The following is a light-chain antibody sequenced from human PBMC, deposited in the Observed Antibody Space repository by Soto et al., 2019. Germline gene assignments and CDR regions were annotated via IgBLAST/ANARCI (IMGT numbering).Light chain of an antibody. CDR2: DAS. J-gene: IGKJ2*01. Sequence: AIQLTQSPSSLSASVGDRVTITCRASQGISSALAWYQQKPGKAPKLLIYDASSLESGVPSRFSGSGSGTDFTLTISSLQPEDFATYYCHHFNSYLHTFGQGTKLEIK. V-gene: IGKV1-13*02. CDR1: QGISSA. CDR3: HHFNSYLHT.